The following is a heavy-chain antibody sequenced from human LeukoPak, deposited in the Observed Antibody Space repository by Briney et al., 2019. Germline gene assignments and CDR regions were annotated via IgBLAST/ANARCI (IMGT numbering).Heavy chain of an antibody. CDR2: ISVSGDST. V-gene: IGHV3-23*01. D-gene: IGHD1-26*01. CDR1: GFTFSSYA. CDR3: AKISGSSVGPNDY. J-gene: IGHJ4*02. Sequence: PGGSLRLSCAASGFTFSSYAMSWVRQAPGKGLEWVSGISVSGDSTYYADSVKGRFTISRDNSKNTLYLQMSSLRAEDTAVYYCAKISGSSVGPNDYWGQGTLVTVSS.